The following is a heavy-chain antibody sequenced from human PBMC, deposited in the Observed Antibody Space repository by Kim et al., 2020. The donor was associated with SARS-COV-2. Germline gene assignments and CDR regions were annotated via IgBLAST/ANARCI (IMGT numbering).Heavy chain of an antibody. V-gene: IGHV1-24*01. J-gene: IGHJ6*02. CDR2: FDPEDGET. D-gene: IGHD3-22*01. CDR1: GYTLTELS. Sequence: ASVKVSCKVSGYTLTELSMHWVRQAPGKGLEWMGGFDPEDGETIYAQKFQGRVTMTEDTSTDTAYMELSSLRSEDTAVYYCATGWERITMIVVVPNNQVYGMDVWGQGTTVTVSS. CDR3: ATGWERITMIVVVPNNQVYGMDV.